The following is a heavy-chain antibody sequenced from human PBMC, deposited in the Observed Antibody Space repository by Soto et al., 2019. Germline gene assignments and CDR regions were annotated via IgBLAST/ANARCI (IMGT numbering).Heavy chain of an antibody. V-gene: IGHV3-21*06. CDR2: ISGGGSYI. CDR3: ASDRFRGTYYLRGVTYFFEE. CDR1: GFTFSDEN. Sequence: GSLRLSCSASGFTFSDENMSWVRQVPGKGLEWVSGISGGGSYIFYADSVQGRFSISRDNPKNSLFLEMNSLRVEDTAVYYCASDRFRGTYYLRGVTYFFEEWGQGAPVTVSS. J-gene: IGHJ4*02. D-gene: IGHD1-26*01.